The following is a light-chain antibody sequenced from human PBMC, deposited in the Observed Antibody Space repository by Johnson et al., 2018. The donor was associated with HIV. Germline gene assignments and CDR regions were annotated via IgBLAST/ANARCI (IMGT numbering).Light chain of an antibody. CDR1: SSNIGNNY. J-gene: IGLJ1*01. CDR2: DNN. CDR3: GTWDTGLPASF. V-gene: IGLV1-51*01. Sequence: QSVLTQPPSVSAAPGQKVTISCSGSSSNIGNNYVSWYQQLPGTAPKLLIYDNNKRPSGIPDRFSGSKSGTSATLGITGLQTGDEAGYYCGTWDTGLPASFFGAGTKVTV.